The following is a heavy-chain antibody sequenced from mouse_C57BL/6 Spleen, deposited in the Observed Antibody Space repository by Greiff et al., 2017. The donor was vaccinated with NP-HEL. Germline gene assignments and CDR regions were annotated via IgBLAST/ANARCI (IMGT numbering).Heavy chain of an antibody. Sequence: EVMLVESGGGLVKPGGSLKLSCAASGFTFSSYAMSWVRQTPEKRLEWVATISDGGSYTYYPDNVKGRFTISRDNAKNNLYLQMSHLKSEDTAMYYCARDEGLRYFDYWGQGTTLTVSS. J-gene: IGHJ2*01. D-gene: IGHD3-3*01. CDR1: GFTFSSYA. CDR2: ISDGGSYT. CDR3: ARDEGLRYFDY. V-gene: IGHV5-4*01.